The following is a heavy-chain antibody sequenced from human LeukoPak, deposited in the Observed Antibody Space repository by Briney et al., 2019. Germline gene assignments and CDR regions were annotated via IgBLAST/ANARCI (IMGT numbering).Heavy chain of an antibody. CDR2: MYQSGNT. CDR3: ARHSAGVLSHFDS. D-gene: IGHD2-8*01. V-gene: IGHV4-39*01. J-gene: IGHJ4*02. CDR1: GGSISSISYY. Sequence: KPSETLSLTCTVSGGSISSISYYWGWIRQPPGKGLEWIGCMYQSGNTYYNPSLKSRVTITVDTSKNQFSLKLSSVTAADTAVYYCARHSAGVLSHFDSWGQGTPVTVSS.